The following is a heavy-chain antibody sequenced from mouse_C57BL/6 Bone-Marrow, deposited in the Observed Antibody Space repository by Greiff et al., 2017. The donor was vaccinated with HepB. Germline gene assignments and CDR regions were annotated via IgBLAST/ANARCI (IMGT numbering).Heavy chain of an antibody. J-gene: IGHJ1*03. V-gene: IGHV1-15*01. CDR1: GYTFTDYE. D-gene: IGHD2-5*01. CDR2: IDPETGGT. CDR3: TRGDSNYVGRYFDV. Sequence: VQLQQSGAELVRPGASVTLSCKASGYTFTDYEMHWVKQTPVHGLEWIGAIDPETGGTAYNQKFKGKAILTADKSSSTAYMELRSLTSEDSAVYYCTRGDSNYVGRYFDVWGTGTTVTVSS.